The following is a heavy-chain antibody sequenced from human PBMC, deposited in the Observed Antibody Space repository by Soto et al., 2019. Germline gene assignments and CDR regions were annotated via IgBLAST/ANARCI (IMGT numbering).Heavy chain of an antibody. CDR1: GFTFSSYW. J-gene: IGHJ4*02. D-gene: IGHD3-9*01. V-gene: IGHV3-74*01. Sequence: GVSLRLSCAASGFTFSSYWMHWVRQAPGKGLVWVSRINSDGSSTSYADSVKGRFTISRDNAKNTLYLQMNSLRAEDTAVYYCASGRDYDMLTGSRAPFDYWGQGTLVTV. CDR2: INSDGSST. CDR3: ASGRDYDMLTGSRAPFDY.